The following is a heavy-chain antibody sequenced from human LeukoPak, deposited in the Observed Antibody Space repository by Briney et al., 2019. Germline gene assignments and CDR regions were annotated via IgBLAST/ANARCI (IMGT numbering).Heavy chain of an antibody. J-gene: IGHJ6*03. CDR3: AREMMYSSSWYGFGGNYYYYYYMDV. CDR1: GFTFSSYG. Sequence: GGSLRLSCAASGFTFSSYGMSWVRQAPGKGLEWVSAISGSGGSTYYADSVKGRFTISRDNSKNTLYLQMNSLRAEDTAVYYCAREMMYSSSWYGFGGNYYYYYYMDVWGKGTTVTISS. V-gene: IGHV3-23*01. D-gene: IGHD6-13*01. CDR2: ISGSGGST.